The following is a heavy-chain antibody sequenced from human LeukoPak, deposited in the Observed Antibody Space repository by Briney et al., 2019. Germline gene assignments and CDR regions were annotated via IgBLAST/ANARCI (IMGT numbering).Heavy chain of an antibody. CDR3: ARLTGEALDY. CDR2: IWYDGSKK. D-gene: IGHD1-20*01. J-gene: IGHJ4*02. CDR1: GFTFSSHG. V-gene: IGHV3-33*01. Sequence: GGSLRLSCAASGFTFSSHGMHWVRQAPGKGLEWVAVIWYDGSKKYYADSVTDRYTISRDNSKNALSLQMNSLRAEDTAVYYCARLTGEALDYWGQGTLVTVSS.